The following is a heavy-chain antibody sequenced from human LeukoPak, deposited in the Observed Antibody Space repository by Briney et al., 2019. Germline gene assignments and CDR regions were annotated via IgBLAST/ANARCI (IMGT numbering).Heavy chain of an antibody. CDR3: ARDRIAAPGKASDWFDP. CDR2: IGSSSRYI. J-gene: IGHJ5*02. CDR1: GFTFSTYS. V-gene: IGHV3-21*01. D-gene: IGHD6-13*01. Sequence: PGGSLRLSCAASGFTFSTYSMNWVRQAPGKGLEWVSSIGSSSRYIYYADSVKGRFTISRDNAKSSLYLQMNSLRAEDTAVYYCARDRIAAPGKASDWFDPWGQGTLVTVSS.